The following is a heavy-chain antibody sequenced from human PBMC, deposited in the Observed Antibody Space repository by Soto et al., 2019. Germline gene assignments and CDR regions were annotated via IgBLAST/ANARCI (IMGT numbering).Heavy chain of an antibody. D-gene: IGHD3-22*01. V-gene: IGHV1-18*01. J-gene: IGHJ5*02. CDR1: GYTFTNYG. CDR3: ARADEYYYDSSGYYDQGYWFDP. CDR2: ISTYKGFT. Sequence: ASVKVSCKASGYTFTNYGIGWVRQAPGQGPEWMAWISTYKGFTDYSQNLQDRVTVTTDTSTGTAFLELRSLRSEDTAVYYCARADEYYYDSSGYYDQGYWFDPWGQGTLVTVSS.